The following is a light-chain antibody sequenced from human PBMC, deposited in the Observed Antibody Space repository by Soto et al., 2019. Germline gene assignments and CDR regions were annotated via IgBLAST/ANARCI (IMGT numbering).Light chain of an antibody. Sequence: QSALTQPASVSGSPGQSITISCTGTSSDVGGYNYVSWYQQHPGKAPKLIIYEVSNRPTGVSNRFSGSKSGTSASLAISGLQSEDEADYYCAAWDDSTKSQVFGTGTKVTVL. J-gene: IGLJ1*01. CDR1: SSDVGGYNY. V-gene: IGLV2-14*01. CDR3: AAWDDSTKSQV. CDR2: EVS.